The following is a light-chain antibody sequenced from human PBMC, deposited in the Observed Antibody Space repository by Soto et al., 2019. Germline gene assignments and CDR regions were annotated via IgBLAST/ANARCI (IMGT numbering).Light chain of an antibody. CDR2: GAS. J-gene: IGKJ4*01. Sequence: EIVLTQSPGTLSLSPGERATLSCRASQSVSSSYLAWYQQKPGQAPRLLIYGASSRATGIPDRFSGSGSGTDFTLTISRLEPEDFGVYYCQQYGGSPFAFGGGTEVEIK. CDR3: QQYGGSPFA. V-gene: IGKV3-20*01. CDR1: QSVSSSY.